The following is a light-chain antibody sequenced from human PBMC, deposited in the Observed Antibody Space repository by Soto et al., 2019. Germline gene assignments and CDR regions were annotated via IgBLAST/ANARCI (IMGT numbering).Light chain of an antibody. J-gene: IGKJ4*01. CDR3: QQYGSSPLT. Sequence: PGERATLACRSRQGVNSSYLAWYQQKPGQAPRLLIYGASSRATGIPDRFSGSGSGTDFTLTISRLEPEDFAVYYCQQYGSSPLTLGGGPKVDI. CDR1: QGVNSSY. CDR2: GAS. V-gene: IGKV3-20*01.